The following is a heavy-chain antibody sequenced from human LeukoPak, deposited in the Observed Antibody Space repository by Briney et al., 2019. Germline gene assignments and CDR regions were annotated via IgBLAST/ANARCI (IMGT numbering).Heavy chain of an antibody. D-gene: IGHD3-3*01. CDR3: ARDPSTFGVVNYAFDI. J-gene: IGHJ3*02. CDR2: IYYSGST. Sequence: PSETLSLTCTVSGGSISSYYWSWIRQPPGKGLEWIGYIYYSGSTDYNPSLKSRVTISVDTSKNQFSLRLSSVTAADTAVYYCARDPSTFGVVNYAFDIWGQGKMVTVSS. V-gene: IGHV4-59*01. CDR1: GGSISSYY.